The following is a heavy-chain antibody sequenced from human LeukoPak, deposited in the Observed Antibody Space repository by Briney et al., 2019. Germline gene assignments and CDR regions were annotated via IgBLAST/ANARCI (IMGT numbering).Heavy chain of an antibody. D-gene: IGHD3-22*01. J-gene: IGHJ4*02. CDR2: IYYSGST. CDR3: ARFAGGYYIPGFDY. Sequence: PSETLSLTCTVSGGSINSSSYYWGWIRQPPGKGLEWIGSIYYSGSTYYNPSLKSRVTISVDSSKNQFSLQLSSVTAADTAVYYCARFAGGYYIPGFDYWGQGTLVTVSS. V-gene: IGHV4-39*07. CDR1: GGSINSSSYY.